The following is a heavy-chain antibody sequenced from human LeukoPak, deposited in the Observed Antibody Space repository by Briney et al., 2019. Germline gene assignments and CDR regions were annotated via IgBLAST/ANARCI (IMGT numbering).Heavy chain of an antibody. J-gene: IGHJ4*02. CDR2: INHSGST. V-gene: IGHV4-34*01. CDR1: GGSFSGYY. CDR3: ARHTSDTAMGNFDY. D-gene: IGHD5-18*01. Sequence: PPETLSLTCAVYGGSFSGYYWSWIRQPPGKGLEWIGEINHSGSTNYNPSLKSRVTISVDTSKNQFSLKLSSVTAADTAVYYCARHTSDTAMGNFDYWGQGTLVTVSS.